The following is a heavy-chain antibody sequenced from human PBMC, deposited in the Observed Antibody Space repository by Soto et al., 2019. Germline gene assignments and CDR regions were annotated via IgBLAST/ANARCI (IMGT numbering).Heavy chain of an antibody. D-gene: IGHD3-10*01. J-gene: IGHJ6*02. CDR1: GYMFTSYH. V-gene: IGHV1-8*01. CDR3: ARDVYGSGIRFGMDV. CDR2: VSPSSGDT. Sequence: QVQLVQSGAEVKKPGASVKVSCKASGYMFTSYHIYWMRQATGQGLEWMGWVSPSSGDTGYAQKFQGRVTWTRDTSVRTAYRELSSLRSEDTAVYYCARDVYGSGIRFGMDVWGQGTTVFVSS.